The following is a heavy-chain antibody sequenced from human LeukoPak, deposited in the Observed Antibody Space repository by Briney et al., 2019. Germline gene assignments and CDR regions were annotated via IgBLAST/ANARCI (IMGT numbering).Heavy chain of an antibody. J-gene: IGHJ4*02. CDR2: INSDGSWT. V-gene: IGHV3-74*01. D-gene: IGHD1-7*01. CDR1: GNYW. Sequence: PGGSLRLSCAASGNYWMHWVRQAPGKGLVWVSHINSDGSWTSYADSVKGRFTISKDNAKNTVYLQMNSLRAEDTAVYYCAKDPRIKYNWNYAPYYFDYWSQGTLVTVSS. CDR3: AKDPRIKYNWNYAPYYFDY.